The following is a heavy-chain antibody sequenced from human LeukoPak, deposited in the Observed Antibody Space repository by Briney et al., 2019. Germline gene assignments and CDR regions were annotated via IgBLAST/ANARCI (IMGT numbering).Heavy chain of an antibody. V-gene: IGHV1-18*01. Sequence: GASVKVSCKASNYTFTSYGISWVRQAPGQGLEWMGWISAHNGDTNYEQKFQGRVTITTDESTSTAYMELSSLRSEDTAVYYCARSTGGFGYSYAIDYWGQGTLVTVSS. CDR3: ARSTGGFGYSYAIDY. CDR1: NYTFTSYG. CDR2: ISAHNGDT. D-gene: IGHD5-18*01. J-gene: IGHJ4*02.